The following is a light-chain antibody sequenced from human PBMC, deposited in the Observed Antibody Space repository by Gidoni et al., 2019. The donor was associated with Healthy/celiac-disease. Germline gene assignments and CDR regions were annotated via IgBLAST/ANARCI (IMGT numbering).Light chain of an antibody. Sequence: DIQMTLSPSTPSASAGDSVTITCRASHSISSWLAWYQQKPGKAPRPLIYKASSLESGVPSRFSGSGSGTEFTLTISSLQPDDFAAYYCQQYNSYPRTFGQGTKLEIK. V-gene: IGKV1-5*03. CDR2: KAS. CDR3: QQYNSYPRT. CDR1: HSISSW. J-gene: IGKJ2*01.